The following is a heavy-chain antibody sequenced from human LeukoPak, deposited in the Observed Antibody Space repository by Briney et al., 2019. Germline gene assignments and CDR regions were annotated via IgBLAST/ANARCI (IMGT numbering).Heavy chain of an antibody. D-gene: IGHD6-19*01. J-gene: IGHJ3*02. V-gene: IGHV3-69-1*01. CDR1: GFTFSDSY. CDR2: ITYENTT. CDR3: AREISGWSGAFHI. Sequence: GGSLRLSCAASGFTFSDSYMSWIRQAPGKGLEWVSYITYENTTYYTDSVKGRFTISRDNAKNSLYLQMNSLRAEDTAVYYCAREISGWSGAFHIWGQGTVVTVSS.